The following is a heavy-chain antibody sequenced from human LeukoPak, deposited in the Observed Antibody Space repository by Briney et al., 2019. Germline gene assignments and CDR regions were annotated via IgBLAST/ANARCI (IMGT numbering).Heavy chain of an antibody. CDR2: INHSGST. CDR3: ARAYSSSQRNWYFDL. CDR1: GGSFSGYY. Sequence: PSETLSLTCAVYGGSFSGYYWSWIRQPPGKGLEWIGEINHSGSTNYNPSLKSRVTISVDTPKNQFSLKLSSVTAADTAVYYCARAYSSSQRNWYFDLWGRGTLVTVSS. V-gene: IGHV4-34*01. J-gene: IGHJ2*01. D-gene: IGHD6-13*01.